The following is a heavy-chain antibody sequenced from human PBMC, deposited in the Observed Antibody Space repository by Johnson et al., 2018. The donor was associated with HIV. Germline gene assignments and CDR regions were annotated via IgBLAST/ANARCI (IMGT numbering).Heavy chain of an antibody. J-gene: IGHJ3*02. D-gene: IGHD3-9*01. Sequence: QVQLVESGGGVVQPGRSPRLSCVASGFSFSNHAMHWVRQAPGKGPEWVAIISHDGSNKYYADSVKGRFTISRDNSKSTVYLQMNSLRAEDTAVYYCANVYYNILTGYYYDAFDIWGQGTMVTVSS. CDR3: ANVYYNILTGYYYDAFDI. V-gene: IGHV3-30-3*01. CDR1: GFSFSNHA. CDR2: ISHDGSNK.